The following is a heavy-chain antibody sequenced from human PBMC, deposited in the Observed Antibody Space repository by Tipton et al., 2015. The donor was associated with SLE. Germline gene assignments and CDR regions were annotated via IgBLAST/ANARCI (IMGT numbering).Heavy chain of an antibody. V-gene: IGHV4-34*01. Sequence: TLSLTCAVHGGSFSGYYCSWIRQPPGKGLEWIGEINHSGSINYNPSLKSRVTISVDTSKNQFSLKLSSVTAADTAVYYCARGIIGDHDYWGQGTLVPVSS. J-gene: IGHJ4*02. CDR1: GGSFSGYY. D-gene: IGHD3-10*01. CDR2: INHSGSI. CDR3: ARGIIGDHDY.